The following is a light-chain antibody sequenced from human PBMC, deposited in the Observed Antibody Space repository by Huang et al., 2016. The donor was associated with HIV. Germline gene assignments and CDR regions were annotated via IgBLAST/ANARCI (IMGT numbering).Light chain of an antibody. CDR3: HQYYNIPQT. CDR2: CAS. J-gene: IGKJ1*01. V-gene: IGKV4-1*01. CDR1: QSVLDIYNNKSF. Sequence: DIVVTQSPDSLVLSLGERANVNCKSSQSVLDIYNNKSFLAWYQFKSGQTPQLSIYCASTLESWFPYRFSGSGSGTYFSLTITSLQAEDVAIYYCHQYYNIPQTFGQGTKVEI.